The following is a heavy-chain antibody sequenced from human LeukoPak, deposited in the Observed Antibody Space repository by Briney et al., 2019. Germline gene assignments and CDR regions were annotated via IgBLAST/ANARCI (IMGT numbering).Heavy chain of an antibody. D-gene: IGHD4-11*01. CDR3: ARQGAFFTVTRFYWFDP. CDR2: INHSGST. Sequence: SETLSLTCAVYGGSFSGYYWSWIRQPPGKGLEWIGEINHSGSTNYNPSLKSRVTISVDTSKNQFSLKLSSMTAADTAVYYCARQGAFFTVTRFYWFDPWGQGTLVTVSS. J-gene: IGHJ5*02. V-gene: IGHV4-34*01. CDR1: GGSFSGYY.